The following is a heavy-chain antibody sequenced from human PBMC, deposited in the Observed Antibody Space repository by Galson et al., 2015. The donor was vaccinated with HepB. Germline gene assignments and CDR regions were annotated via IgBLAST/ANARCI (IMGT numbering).Heavy chain of an antibody. CDR3: ATPRVGVVTLDYFQN. J-gene: IGHJ1*01. Sequence: SLRLSCAASGFTFSSYAMNWVRQAPGKGLEWVSGISGSGGSTNYEDSVKGRFTITRDNSKNTLYLQMNSRRAEATAVYYCATPRVGVVTLDYFQNWGQGTLVIVSS. V-gene: IGHV3-23*01. D-gene: IGHD3-3*01. CDR2: ISGSGGST. CDR1: GFTFSSYA.